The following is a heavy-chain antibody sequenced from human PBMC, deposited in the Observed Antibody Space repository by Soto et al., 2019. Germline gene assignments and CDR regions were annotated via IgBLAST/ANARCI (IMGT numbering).Heavy chain of an antibody. CDR3: AKGRYFDASGGSANF. CDR2: ISGSGWQT. D-gene: IGHD3-9*01. CDR1: GFTFNSYA. V-gene: IGHV3-23*01. J-gene: IGHJ2*01. Sequence: EVRLMESGGGFLQPGGSQRLSCVASGFTFNSYAMSWVRQTPEKGLEWVSAISGSGWQTYYAQSVQGRFTISRDNSKTTVYLHMNRLRAEDSGIYYCAKGRYFDASGGSANFWGRETLVTVSS.